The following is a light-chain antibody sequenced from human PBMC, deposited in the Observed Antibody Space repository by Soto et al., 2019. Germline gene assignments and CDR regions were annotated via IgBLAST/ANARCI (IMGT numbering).Light chain of an antibody. CDR3: QQYESYSPLT. J-gene: IGKJ4*01. CDR2: TAS. V-gene: IGKV1-12*01. CDR1: QGVSTW. Sequence: DIQMTQSPSSVSASVGDRVTITCRASQGVSTWLAWYQQKPGKAPNLLIYTASSLQSGVPSRFSGRRSGTEFTLTIAGLQPEDFATYYCQQYESYSPLTFGGGTKVDNK.